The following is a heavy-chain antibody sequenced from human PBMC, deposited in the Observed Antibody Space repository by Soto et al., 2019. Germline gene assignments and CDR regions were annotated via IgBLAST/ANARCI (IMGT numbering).Heavy chain of an antibody. Sequence: GGSLRLSCATSGLTFSNYAMSWARQAPGGGLEWVSSMSGSSSTTYYADSVRGRFTISRDRSKNTLYLQMSSLRAEDTALYYCAKNQERELPRVIDFWGQGTLVTVSS. J-gene: IGHJ4*02. CDR1: GLTFSNYA. D-gene: IGHD1-7*01. CDR2: MSGSSSTT. CDR3: AKNQERELPRVIDF. V-gene: IGHV3-23*01.